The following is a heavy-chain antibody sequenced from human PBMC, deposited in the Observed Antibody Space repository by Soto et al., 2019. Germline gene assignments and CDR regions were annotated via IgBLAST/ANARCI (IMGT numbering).Heavy chain of an antibody. J-gene: IGHJ5*02. V-gene: IGHV1-69*06. CDR3: ARGPGYPAAGHNWFDP. Sequence: GXSLKVSCKASGGTFSSYAISWVRQAPGQGLEWMGGIIPIFGTANYAQKFQGRVTITADKSTSTAYMELSSLRSEDTAVYYCARGPGYPAAGHNWFDPWGQGTLVTASS. CDR1: GGTFSSYA. D-gene: IGHD6-13*01. CDR2: IIPIFGTA.